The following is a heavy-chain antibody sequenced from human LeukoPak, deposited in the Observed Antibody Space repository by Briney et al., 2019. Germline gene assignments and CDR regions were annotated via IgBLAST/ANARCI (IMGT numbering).Heavy chain of an antibody. CDR3: ARVYGDHYGSGVTDY. D-gene: IGHD3-10*01. J-gene: IGHJ4*02. CDR2: INRNNGGT. CDR1: GYTFTDYY. V-gene: IGHV1-2*02. Sequence: ASVKVSCKASGYTFTDYYMHWVRQAPGQGLEWMGWINRNNGGTNYAQKFQGRVTMTRDTSISTAYMELSSLRSDDTAVYYCARVYGDHYGSGVTDYWGQGTLVTVSS.